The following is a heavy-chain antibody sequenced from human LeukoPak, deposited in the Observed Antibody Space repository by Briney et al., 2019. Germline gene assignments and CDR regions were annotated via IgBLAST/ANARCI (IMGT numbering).Heavy chain of an antibody. CDR1: GFKFTDYG. D-gene: IGHD5-12*01. V-gene: IGHV1-18*01. Sequence: ASVKVSCKTSGFKFTDYGITWVRQAPGQGLEWIGWFSSYNANTKYSQKFQDRVTLTTDTFTGTAYLEVRRLRSDDTAVYYCARDTPVRGYSYKPLDFWGQGTLVTVSS. CDR3: ARDTPVRGYSYKPLDF. J-gene: IGHJ4*02. CDR2: FSSYNANT.